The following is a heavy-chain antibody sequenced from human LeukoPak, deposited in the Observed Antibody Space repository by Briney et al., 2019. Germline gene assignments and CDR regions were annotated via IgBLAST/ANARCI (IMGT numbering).Heavy chain of an antibody. V-gene: IGHV1-3*01. CDR1: GYTFTSYA. CDR3: ARVRAVAAEFDY. Sequence: ASVKVSCKASGYTFTSYAMHWVRQAPGQRLEWMGWINAGNGNTKYSQKFQGRVTITRDTSASIAYMELSSLRSEDTAVYYCARVRAVAAEFDYWGQGTLVTVSS. J-gene: IGHJ4*02. CDR2: INAGNGNT. D-gene: IGHD6-19*01.